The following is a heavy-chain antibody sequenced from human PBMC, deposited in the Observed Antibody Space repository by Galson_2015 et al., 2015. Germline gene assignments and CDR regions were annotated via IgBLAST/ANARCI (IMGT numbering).Heavy chain of an antibody. J-gene: IGHJ4*03. V-gene: IGHV3-74*01. Sequence: SLRLSCAASGFTFSSYWMHWVRHAPGKGLVWVSRINSDGSTTNYADSVKGRFTISRDNAKNTLYLQMNSLRVEDTAVYYCVMLDYEPIPRGHWGQGTPVTVFS. CDR1: GFTFSSYW. CDR3: VMLDYEPIPRGH. D-gene: IGHD3-16*01. CDR2: INSDGSTT.